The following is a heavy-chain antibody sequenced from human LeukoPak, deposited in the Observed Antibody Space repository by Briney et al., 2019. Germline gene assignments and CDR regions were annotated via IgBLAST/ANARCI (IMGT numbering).Heavy chain of an antibody. D-gene: IGHD1-14*01. J-gene: IGHJ4*02. CDR3: AKRSPSGIVFFDY. Sequence: GGSLRLSCAASGFTFSSYAMNWVRQAPGKGLEWVSSIRGSGGSTHYADSVKGRFTISRGNSKNTLYLQMNSLRAEDTAVYYCAKRSPSGIVFFDYWGQGTLVTVSS. CDR1: GFTFSSYA. V-gene: IGHV3-23*01. CDR2: IRGSGGST.